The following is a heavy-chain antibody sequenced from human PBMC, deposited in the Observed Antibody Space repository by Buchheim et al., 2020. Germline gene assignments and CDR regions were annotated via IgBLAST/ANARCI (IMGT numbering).Heavy chain of an antibody. J-gene: IGHJ4*02. Sequence: QVQLVESGGGVVQPGRSLRLSCAASGFTFSNFGMHWLRQAPGKGLEWVAVIPYDGGKKYYADSVKGRFTISRDNSKNTLYLKMNSLRPGDAAVYYCATSPTYYDRKGYYPYYFDYWGQGTL. V-gene: IGHV3-30*03. CDR3: ATSPTYYDRKGYYPYYFDY. D-gene: IGHD3-22*01. CDR2: IPYDGGKK. CDR1: GFTFSNFG.